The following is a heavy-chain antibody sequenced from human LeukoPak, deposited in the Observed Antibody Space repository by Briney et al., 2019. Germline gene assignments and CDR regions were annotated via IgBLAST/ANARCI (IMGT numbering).Heavy chain of an antibody. CDR1: EFIFSGYW. CDR2: IKQDGSEK. J-gene: IGHJ4*02. Sequence: GGSLSLSCAASEFIFSGYWMNWVRQAPGKGLEWVANIKQDGSEKQYVDSVRGRFTISRDNAKNSLYLQMNSLRVEDTAVYYWGGDGFVGAGGFWGQGTLVTVSS. V-gene: IGHV3-7*01. D-gene: IGHD6-13*01. CDR3: GGDGFVGAGGF.